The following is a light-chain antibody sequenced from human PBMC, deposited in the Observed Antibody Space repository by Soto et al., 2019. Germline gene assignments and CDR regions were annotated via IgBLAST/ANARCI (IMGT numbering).Light chain of an antibody. CDR2: DVS. Sequence: QAASVSGSPGQSITISCTGTSSDVGGYDYVSWYQQHPDKAPKLIIYDVSRRPSGVSIRFSGSKSGNTASLTISGLQAEDEAEYYCSSYSSNTPYVFGTGTKLTVL. CDR3: SSYSSNTPYV. V-gene: IGLV2-14*01. CDR1: SSDVGGYDY. J-gene: IGLJ1*01.